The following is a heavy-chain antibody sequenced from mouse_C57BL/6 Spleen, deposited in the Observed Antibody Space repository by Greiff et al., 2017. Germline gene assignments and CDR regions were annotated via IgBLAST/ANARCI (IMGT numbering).Heavy chain of an antibody. J-gene: IGHJ2*01. CDR1: GYTFTSYW. CDR3: ASGRGNYPFDY. CDR2: FDPSDSYT. D-gene: IGHD2-1*01. V-gene: IGHV1-59*01. Sequence: VQLQQPGAELVRPGTSVKLSCKASGYTFTSYWMHWVKQRPGQGLEWIGVFDPSDSYTNYNQKFKGKATLTVDTSSSTAYMQISSLTSEDSAVYYCASGRGNYPFDYWGQGTTLTVSS.